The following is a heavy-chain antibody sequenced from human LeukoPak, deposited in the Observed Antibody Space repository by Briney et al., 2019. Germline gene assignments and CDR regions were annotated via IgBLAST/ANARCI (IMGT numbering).Heavy chain of an antibody. D-gene: IGHD4-17*01. CDR2: IYPGDSDT. V-gene: IGHV5-51*01. CDR3: ARHRAASVTKGNWFDP. CDR1: GFSLTSYW. Sequence: GESLKISCEGSGFSLTSYWIGGVRQMPGKGLEWMGIIYPGDSDTRYSPSFQGQITISADKSISTAYLQSSSLKASDTAMHYCARHRAASVTKGNWFDPWGQGTLVTVSS. J-gene: IGHJ5*02.